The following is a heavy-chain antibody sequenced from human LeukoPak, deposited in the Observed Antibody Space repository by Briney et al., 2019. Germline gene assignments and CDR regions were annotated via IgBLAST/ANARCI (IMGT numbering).Heavy chain of an antibody. D-gene: IGHD3-22*01. CDR3: AAMIGYFDY. V-gene: IGHV4-61*02. CDR1: GGSVNSGNYY. CDR2: MYTSGST. J-gene: IGHJ4*02. Sequence: SETLSLTCTVSGGSVNSGNYYWSWIRQPAGKALEWIGRMYTSGSTNYNPSLKGRVTISRDTSKNQFSLKLNFVTAADTAVYYCAAMIGYFDYWGQGMLVTVSS.